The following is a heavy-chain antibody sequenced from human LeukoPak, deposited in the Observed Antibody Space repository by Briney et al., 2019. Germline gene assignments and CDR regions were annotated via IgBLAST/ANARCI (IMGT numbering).Heavy chain of an antibody. D-gene: IGHD3-10*01. CDR1: GFSSFA. CDR3: AKDFTSWFTGGFDY. Sequence: GGSLRLSCAASGFSSFAMNWVRRAPGKGLEWVSSITGSGSTTYYTDSVNGRFIISRDISKNTLYLQMNGLRAEDTAVYYCAKDFTSWFTGGFDYWGQGTLVTVSS. CDR2: ITGSGSTT. J-gene: IGHJ4*02. V-gene: IGHV3-23*01.